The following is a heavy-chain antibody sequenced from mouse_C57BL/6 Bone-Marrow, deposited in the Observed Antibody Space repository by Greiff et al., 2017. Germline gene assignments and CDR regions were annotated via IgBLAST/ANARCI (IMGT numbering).Heavy chain of an antibody. J-gene: IGHJ2*01. CDR3: ARSATGVGDY. CDR2: INPNNGGT. V-gene: IGHV1-26*01. Sequence: VQLQQSGPELVKPGASVKISCKASGYTFTDYYMHWVKQSPGKSLEWIGDINPNNGGTSYNQKFKGKATLTVDKSSRTAYMQLRSLTSEDSAVYYCARSATGVGDYWGQGTTLTVS. D-gene: IGHD1-1*01. CDR1: GYTFTDYY.